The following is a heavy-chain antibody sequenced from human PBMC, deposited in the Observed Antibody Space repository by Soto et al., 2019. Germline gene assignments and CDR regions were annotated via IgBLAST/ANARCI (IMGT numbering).Heavy chain of an antibody. V-gene: IGHV3-30-3*01. D-gene: IGHD1-1*01. J-gene: IGHJ4*02. CDR2: ISYDGSNK. CDR3: ARGGLEPEGGHYFDY. CDR1: GFTFSSYA. Sequence: QVQLVESGGGVVQPGRSLRLSCAASGFTFSSYAMHWVRQAPGKGLEWVAVISYDGSNKYYADSVKGRFTISRDNSKNTLYRQMNNLRAEDTAVYYCARGGLEPEGGHYFDYWGQGTLVTVSS.